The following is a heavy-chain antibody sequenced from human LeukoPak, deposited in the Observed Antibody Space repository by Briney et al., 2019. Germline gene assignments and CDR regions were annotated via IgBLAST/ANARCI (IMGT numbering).Heavy chain of an antibody. CDR1: GFTFSSYW. Sequence: PGGSLRLPCAASGFTFSSYWMHWVRQAPGKGLVWVSRINSDGSSTSYADSVKGRFTISRDNAKNTLYLQMNSLRAEDTAVYYCARDVAAVAPFDYWGQGTLVTVSS. D-gene: IGHD6-19*01. CDR2: INSDGSST. CDR3: ARDVAAVAPFDY. J-gene: IGHJ4*02. V-gene: IGHV3-74*01.